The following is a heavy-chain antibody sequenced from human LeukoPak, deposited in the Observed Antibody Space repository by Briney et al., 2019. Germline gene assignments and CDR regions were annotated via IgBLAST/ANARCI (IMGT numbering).Heavy chain of an antibody. CDR2: TFTGGNT. D-gene: IGHD1-26*01. CDR1: GFSVSSYY. Sequence: GGSLRLSCAASGFSVSSYYMSWVRQAPGKGLEWVSVTFTGGNTYSADSVKGRLTISRDNSKNTLYLQMNSLRAEDTALYYCARDTDSGSYGGGFPLWGQGTLVTVSS. J-gene: IGHJ4*02. V-gene: IGHV3-53*01. CDR3: ARDTDSGSYGGGFPL.